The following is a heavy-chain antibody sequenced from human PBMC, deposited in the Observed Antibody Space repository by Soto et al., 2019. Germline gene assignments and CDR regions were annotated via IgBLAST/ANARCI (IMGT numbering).Heavy chain of an antibody. Sequence: TLSLTCTVSGDSISSNGYYWSWIRQHPGKGLEWIGYIHYSGSSYYNPSLKSRVTISLDTSKKQFSLKLSSVTAADTAVYYSARDNGWYNQYYGMDVWGQGNTVTVSS. V-gene: IGHV4-31*03. CDR2: IHYSGSS. CDR3: ARDNGWYNQYYGMDV. D-gene: IGHD6-19*01. CDR1: GDSISSNGYY. J-gene: IGHJ6*02.